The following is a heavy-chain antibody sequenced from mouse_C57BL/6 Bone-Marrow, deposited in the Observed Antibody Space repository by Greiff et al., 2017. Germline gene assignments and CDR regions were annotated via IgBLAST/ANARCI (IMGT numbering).Heavy chain of an antibody. CDR1: GYAFSSSW. CDR3: AVSSGYVAY. V-gene: IGHV1-82*01. D-gene: IGHD3-2*02. Sequence: QVHVKQSGPELVKPGASVKISCKASGYAFSSSWMNWVKQRPGKGLEWIGRIYPGDGDTNYTGKFKGKATLTADKSSSTAYMQLSSLTSGASAVYFCAVSSGYVAYWGQGTTLTVSS. CDR2: IYPGDGDT. J-gene: IGHJ2*01.